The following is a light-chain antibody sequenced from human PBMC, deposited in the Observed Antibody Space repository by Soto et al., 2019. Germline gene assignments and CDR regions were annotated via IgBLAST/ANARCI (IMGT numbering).Light chain of an antibody. CDR1: RRDIDSYSH. CDR3: ISYTDRQSYL. Sequence: HCALAQAISASWCSGQAATITSRVPRRDIDSYSHVAGYQQFPDKSPKLMIYAVSDRPPGVSDRFSGSKSGITASLTISGLQTEDEADYYCISYTDRQSYLFGTGTKVTVL. J-gene: IGLJ1*01. CDR2: AVS. V-gene: IGLV2-14*03.